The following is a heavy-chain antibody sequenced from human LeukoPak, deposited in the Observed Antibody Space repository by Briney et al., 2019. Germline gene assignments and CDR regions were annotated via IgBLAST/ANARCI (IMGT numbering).Heavy chain of an antibody. CDR2: ISAYNGNT. V-gene: IGHV1-18*01. CDR3: ARMYYYASGNSDRVKYYFDY. Sequence: ASVKVSCKASSYTFIRYGISWVRQAPGQGLEWMGWISAYNGNTNYAQKFQGRVAMTTDTSTSTAYMELRSLRSDDTAVYYCARMYYYASGNSDRVKYYFDYWGQGTLVTVSS. J-gene: IGHJ4*02. D-gene: IGHD3-10*01. CDR1: SYTFIRYG.